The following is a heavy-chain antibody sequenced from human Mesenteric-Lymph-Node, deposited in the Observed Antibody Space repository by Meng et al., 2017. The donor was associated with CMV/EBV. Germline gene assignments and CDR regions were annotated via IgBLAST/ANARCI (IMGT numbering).Heavy chain of an antibody. V-gene: IGHV1-18*01. CDR3: AGPSPYYYDSSGHFYFDY. CDR1: TFTSYA. D-gene: IGHD3-22*01. J-gene: IGHJ4*02. Sequence: TFTSYAMNWVRQAPGHGLEWMGWISAYDGHTTYARGLQGRVIMTTDTSTHTAYMELKSLRSDDTAMYFCAGPSPYYYDSSGHFYFDYWGQGTLVTVSS. CDR2: ISAYDGHT.